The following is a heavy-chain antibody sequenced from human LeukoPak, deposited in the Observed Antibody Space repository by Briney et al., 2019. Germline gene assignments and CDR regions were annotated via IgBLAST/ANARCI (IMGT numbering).Heavy chain of an antibody. Sequence: SETLSLTCAVSGGSFSGYYWSWIRQPPGKGLDWIGSIYTSGTTNYNPSLRSRVTISVDTSKNQVSLKLSSATAADRAVYYCARRREFFAYWGQGTLVTVSS. CDR1: GGSFSGYY. V-gene: IGHV4-4*09. J-gene: IGHJ4*02. D-gene: IGHD3-10*01. CDR2: IYTSGTT. CDR3: ARRREFFAY.